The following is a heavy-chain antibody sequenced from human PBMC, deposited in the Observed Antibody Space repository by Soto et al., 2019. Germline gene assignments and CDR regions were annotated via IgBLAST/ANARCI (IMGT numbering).Heavy chain of an antibody. CDR1: GFTFTSSA. Sequence: QMQLVQSGPEVKQPGTSVKVSCKASGFTFTSSAVQWVRQARGQRLEWIGWIVVGSVDTKYAQKFQERVTITRDMSTSTAYMALSSLRSEDTAVYYCAADRECSDANCHPYNFDSWGQGTPVTVSS. V-gene: IGHV1-58*01. J-gene: IGHJ4*02. CDR3: AADRECSDANCHPYNFDS. D-gene: IGHD2-15*01. CDR2: IVVGSVDT.